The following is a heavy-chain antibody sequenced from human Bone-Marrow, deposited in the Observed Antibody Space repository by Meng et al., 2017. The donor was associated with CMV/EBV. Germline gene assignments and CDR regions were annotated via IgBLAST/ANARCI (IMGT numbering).Heavy chain of an antibody. V-gene: IGHV3-20*04. Sequence: GESLKISCAASGFTFDDYGMSWVRQAPGKGLEWVSGINWNGGSTGYADSVKGRFTISRDNAKNSLYLQMNSLRAEDTALYYCARDFWRGLDDWGQGTLVTVSS. J-gene: IGHJ4*02. CDR2: INWNGGST. D-gene: IGHD3-3*01. CDR1: GFTFDDYG. CDR3: ARDFWRGLDD.